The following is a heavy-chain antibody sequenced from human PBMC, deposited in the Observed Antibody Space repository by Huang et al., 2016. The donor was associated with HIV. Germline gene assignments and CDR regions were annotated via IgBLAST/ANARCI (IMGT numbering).Heavy chain of an antibody. CDR3: VKDQGSYYDSSAVEAGGN. J-gene: IGHJ4*02. CDR1: GYTFTNYG. V-gene: IGHV1-18*04. D-gene: IGHD3-22*01. CDR2: ISAYNGDT. Sequence: QVQLVQSGPDVRKPGASVKVSCKASGYTFTNYGISWVRQAPGQGLGWLGWISAYNGDTNYEQKFQGRVTLTTDTSTTTAYMELRSLRSDDTAVYYCVKDQGSYYDSSAVEAGGNWGQGTLVTVSS.